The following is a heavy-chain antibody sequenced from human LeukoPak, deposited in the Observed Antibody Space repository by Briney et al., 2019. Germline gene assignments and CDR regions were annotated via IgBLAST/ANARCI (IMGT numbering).Heavy chain of an antibody. CDR1: GGTFSSYA. V-gene: IGHV1-69*13. CDR3: ARGGYDYVWGSYRPFDY. Sequence: SVRVSCKASGGTFSSYAISWVRQAPGQGLEWMGGIIPIFGTANYAQKFQGRVTITADESTSTAYMELSSLRSEDTAVYYCARGGYDYVWGSYRPFDYWGQGTLVTVSS. J-gene: IGHJ4*02. D-gene: IGHD3-16*02. CDR2: IIPIFGTA.